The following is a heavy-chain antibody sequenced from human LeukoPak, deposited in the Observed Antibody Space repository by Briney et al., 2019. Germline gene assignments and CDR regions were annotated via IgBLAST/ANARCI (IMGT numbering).Heavy chain of an antibody. CDR2: ISYDGTDK. V-gene: IGHV3-30*03. J-gene: IGHJ4*02. Sequence: PGGSLRLSCVASGLIFSTSGMHWVRQAPGRGLEWVASISYDGTDKHYADSVKGRFTISRDNAKNTLFLQMNSLTIEDTAFYYCTGQTYYFDSGTSFDYWGQGTLVTVSS. CDR1: GLIFSTSG. D-gene: IGHD3-10*01. CDR3: TGQTYYFDSGTSFDY.